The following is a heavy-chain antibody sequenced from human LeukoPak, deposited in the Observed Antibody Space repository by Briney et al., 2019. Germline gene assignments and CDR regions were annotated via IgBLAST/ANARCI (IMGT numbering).Heavy chain of an antibody. CDR2: IYSGGST. D-gene: IGHD6-19*01. J-gene: IGHJ4*02. V-gene: IGHV3-66*01. Sequence: PGGSLRLSCAASGFTVSSNYMSWVRQAPGKGLEWVSVIYSGGSTYYADSVKGRFTISRDNAKNSLYLQMNSLRAEDTAVYYCARDLARYSSGCDYWGQGTLVTVSS. CDR1: GFTVSSNY. CDR3: ARDLARYSSGCDY.